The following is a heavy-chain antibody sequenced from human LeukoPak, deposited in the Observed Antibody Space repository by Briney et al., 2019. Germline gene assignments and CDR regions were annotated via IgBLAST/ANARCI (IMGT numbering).Heavy chain of an antibody. CDR3: TTDLLLDTAMVRSFDY. CDR1: GFTFSSYS. V-gene: IGHV3-15*01. CDR2: IKSKTDGGTT. J-gene: IGHJ4*02. Sequence: GGSLRLSCAASGFTFSSYSMNWVRQAPGKGLEWVGRIKSKTDGGTTDYAAPVKGRFTIPRDDSKNTLYLQMNSLKTEDTAVYYCTTDLLLDTAMVRSFDYWGQGTLVTVSS. D-gene: IGHD5-18*01.